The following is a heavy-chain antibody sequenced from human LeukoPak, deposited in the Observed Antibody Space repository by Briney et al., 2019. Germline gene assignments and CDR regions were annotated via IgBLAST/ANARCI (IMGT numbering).Heavy chain of an antibody. CDR1: GYTFTGYY. CDR3: ARGYCSGGSCPALGAINFDY. V-gene: IGHV1-2*02. J-gene: IGHJ4*02. Sequence: GASVKVSCKASGYTFTGYYMHWVRQAPGQGLEWRGWSNPNSGATNYAQKFQGRVTMTRDTSISTAYMELSRLRSDDTAVYYCARGYCSGGSCPALGAINFDYWGQGTLVTVSS. CDR2: SNPNSGAT. D-gene: IGHD2-15*01.